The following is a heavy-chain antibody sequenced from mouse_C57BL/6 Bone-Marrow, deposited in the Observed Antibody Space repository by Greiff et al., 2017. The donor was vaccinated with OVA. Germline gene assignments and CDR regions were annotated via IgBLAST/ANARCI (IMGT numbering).Heavy chain of an antibody. J-gene: IGHJ1*03. V-gene: IGHV3-1*01. D-gene: IGHD1-1*01. CDR1: GYSITSGYD. CDR3: ARGGYYYGRYFDV. Sequence: EVQLQQSGPGMVKPSQSLSLTCTVTGYSITSGYDWHWIRHFPGNKLEWMGYISYSGSTNYNPSLKSRISITHDTSKNHFFLKLNSVTTEDTATYYCARGGYYYGRYFDVWGTGTTVTVSS. CDR2: ISYSGST.